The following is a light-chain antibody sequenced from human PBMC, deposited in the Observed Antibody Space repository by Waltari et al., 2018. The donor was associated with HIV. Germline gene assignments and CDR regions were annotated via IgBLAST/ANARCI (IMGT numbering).Light chain of an antibody. CDR2: WAS. V-gene: IGKV4-1*01. Sequence: DIVMTQSTDSLAVSLGERATIKCKSSQSVLYNSNNKNYLAWYQQKPGQPPKLLISWASTRESGVPDRFSGSGSGTDFTLTISSLQAEDVAVYYCQQYYSTPFTFGPGTKVDIK. CDR1: QSVLYNSNNKNY. J-gene: IGKJ3*01. CDR3: QQYYSTPFT.